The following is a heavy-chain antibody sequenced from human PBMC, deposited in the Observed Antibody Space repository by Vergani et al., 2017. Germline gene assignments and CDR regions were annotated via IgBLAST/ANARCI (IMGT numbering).Heavy chain of an antibody. CDR3: ARADIVRGAVAFDI. CDR1: GGTFSSYA. V-gene: IGHV1-69*01. D-gene: IGHD2-15*01. CDR2: IIPIFGTA. J-gene: IGHJ3*02. Sequence: QVQLVQSGAEVKKPGSSVKVSCKASGGTFSSYAISWVRQAPGQGLEWMGGIIPIFGTANYAQKFQGRVTITADESTSTAYMELNSLRAEDTAVYYCARADIVRGAVAFDIWGQGTMVTVSS.